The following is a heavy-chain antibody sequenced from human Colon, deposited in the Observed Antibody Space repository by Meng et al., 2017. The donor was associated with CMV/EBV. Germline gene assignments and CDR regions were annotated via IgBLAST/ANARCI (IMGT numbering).Heavy chain of an antibody. D-gene: IGHD6-19*01. CDR1: GFTFSNYG. CDR3: AKETRTVAAHFDS. Sequence: TASGFTFSNYGMHWVRQAPGKGLEWVALISNDESHKYYADSVKGRFTISRDSSKTTMYLQMNSLRAEDTAVYFCAKETRTVAAHFDSWGQGILVT. V-gene: IGHV3-30*18. J-gene: IGHJ4*02. CDR2: ISNDESHK.